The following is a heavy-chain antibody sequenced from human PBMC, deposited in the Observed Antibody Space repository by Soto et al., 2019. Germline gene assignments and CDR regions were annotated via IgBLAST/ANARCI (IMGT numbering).Heavy chain of an antibody. V-gene: IGHV4-31*03. J-gene: IGHJ4*02. CDR2: ISYSGST. CDR1: GASISSGDYY. Sequence: QVQLQESGPGLVKPSQTLSLTCTVSGASISSGDYYWSLIRQHPGKGLEWIGYISYSGSTYYNPSVKSRITISVDTSKNQFSLKLSSVTAADTAVYYCATARDGYNMYYFEYWGQGTLVTVSS. CDR3: ATARDGYNMYYFEY. D-gene: IGHD5-12*01.